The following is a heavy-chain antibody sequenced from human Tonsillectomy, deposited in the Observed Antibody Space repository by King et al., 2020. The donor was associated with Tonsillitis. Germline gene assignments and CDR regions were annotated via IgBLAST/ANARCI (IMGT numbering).Heavy chain of an antibody. CDR3: AVGNWFDP. CDR1: GYTFTGYF. CDR2: INPNTGCT. Sequence: QLVQSGAEVQKPGASVKGSCETSGYTFTGYFIHWVRQAPGQGLEWMGWINPNTGCTNYAQNFQGRVTITRDTSIITAYMDLSRLTSDDTAVYYCAVGNWFDPWGQGTLVTVSS. J-gene: IGHJ5*02. V-gene: IGHV1-2*02.